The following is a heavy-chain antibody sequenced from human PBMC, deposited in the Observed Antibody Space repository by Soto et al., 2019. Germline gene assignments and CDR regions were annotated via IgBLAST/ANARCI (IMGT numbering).Heavy chain of an antibody. D-gene: IGHD6-25*01. CDR3: ARGVETGYSGVDY. CDR2: ISSSGTTM. CDR1: GFTFSSYS. Sequence: EVQLVESGGGLVQPGGSLRLSCAASGFTFSSYSMNWVRQAPGKGLEWVSYISSSGTTMYYADSVKGRFTISRDSAKNSLYLQMNSLRAEDTAVYYCARGVETGYSGVDYWGQGTLVTVSS. J-gene: IGHJ4*02. V-gene: IGHV3-48*01.